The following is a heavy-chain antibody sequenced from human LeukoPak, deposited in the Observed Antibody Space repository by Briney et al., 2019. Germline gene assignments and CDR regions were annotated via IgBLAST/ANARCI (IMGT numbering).Heavy chain of an antibody. CDR1: GYTFTSYA. CDR2: INAGNGNT. V-gene: IGHV1-3*01. D-gene: IGHD2-2*01. CDR3: ARGIVVVPAAPRGFDY. Sequence: ASVKVSCKASGYTFTSYAMHWVRQAPGQRLEWMGWINAGNGNTKYSQKFQGRVTMTRDTSTSTVYMELSSLRSEDTAVYYCARGIVVVPAAPRGFDYWGQGTLVTVSS. J-gene: IGHJ4*02.